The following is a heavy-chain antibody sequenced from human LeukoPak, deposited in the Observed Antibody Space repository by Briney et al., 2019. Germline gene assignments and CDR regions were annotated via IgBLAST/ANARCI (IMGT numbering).Heavy chain of an antibody. V-gene: IGHV4-4*02. J-gene: IGHJ4*02. CDR1: GGFISSSNW. CDR2: IYHSGST. Sequence: SETLSLTCAVSGGFISSSNWWSWVRQPAGKGLEWIGEIYHSGSTNYNPSLKSRVTISVDKSKNQFSLKLSSVTAADTAVYYCARPLFYGSGSPDYWGQGTLVTVSS. D-gene: IGHD3-10*01. CDR3: ARPLFYGSGSPDY.